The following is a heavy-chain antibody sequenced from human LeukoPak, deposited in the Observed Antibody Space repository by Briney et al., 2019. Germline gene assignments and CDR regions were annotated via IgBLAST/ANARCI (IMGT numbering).Heavy chain of an antibody. CDR3: AAKLGYCSGGSCTGRFDP. CDR1: GYTFTSYD. D-gene: IGHD2-15*01. Sequence: GASVKVSCKASGYTFTSYDINWVRQATGQGLEWMGWMNPNSGNTGYAQKFQGRVTMTRNTSISTAYMELSSLRSEDTAVYYCAAKLGYCSGGSCTGRFDPWGQGTLVTVSS. V-gene: IGHV1-8*01. CDR2: MNPNSGNT. J-gene: IGHJ5*02.